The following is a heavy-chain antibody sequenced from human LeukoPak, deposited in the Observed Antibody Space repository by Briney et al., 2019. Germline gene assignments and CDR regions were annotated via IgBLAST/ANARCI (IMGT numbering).Heavy chain of an antibody. CDR3: AKDGGVVTAISDYYGMDV. J-gene: IGHJ6*02. Sequence: GGSLRLSCAASGFTFEDYAMHWVRQAPGKGLEWVSGISWNSGSIGYADSVKGRFTISRDNAKNSLYLQMNSLRAEDTALYYCAKDGGVVTAISDYYGMDVWGQGTTVTVSS. CDR1: GFTFEDYA. V-gene: IGHV3-9*01. CDR2: ISWNSGSI. D-gene: IGHD2-21*02.